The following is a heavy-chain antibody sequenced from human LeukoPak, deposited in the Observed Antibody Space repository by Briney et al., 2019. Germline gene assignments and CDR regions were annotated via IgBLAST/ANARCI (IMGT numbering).Heavy chain of an antibody. J-gene: IGHJ4*02. D-gene: IGHD3-3*01. CDR1: GGSIRTSGYF. CDR3: ARQRIQNYDFWSGYYTYFDY. Sequence: SETLSLTCTVSGGSIRTSGYFWSWIRQHPGKGLEWIGYIYYSGSTYYDPSLKSRVTISVDTSKNQFSLKLSSVTAADTAVYYCARQRIQNYDFWSGYYTYFDYWGQGTLVTVSS. CDR2: IYYSGST. V-gene: IGHV4-31*03.